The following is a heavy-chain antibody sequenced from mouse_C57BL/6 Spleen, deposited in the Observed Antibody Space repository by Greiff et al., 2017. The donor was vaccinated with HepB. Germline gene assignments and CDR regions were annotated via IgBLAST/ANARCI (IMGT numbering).Heavy chain of an antibody. D-gene: IGHD2-4*01. CDR3: ARDTMITTKAWFAY. Sequence: EVQRVESGGGLVKPGGSLKLSCAASGFTFSSYAMSWVRQTPEKRLEWVATISDGGSYTYYPDNVKGRFTISRDNAKNNLYLQMSHLKSEDTAMYYCARDTMITTKAWFAYWGQGTLVTVSA. J-gene: IGHJ3*01. CDR2: ISDGGSYT. V-gene: IGHV5-4*01. CDR1: GFTFSSYA.